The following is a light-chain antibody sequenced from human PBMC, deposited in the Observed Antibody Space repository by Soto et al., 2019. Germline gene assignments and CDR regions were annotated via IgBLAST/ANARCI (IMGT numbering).Light chain of an antibody. V-gene: IGKV3-15*01. CDR3: QQYNNWPYT. CDR2: GES. J-gene: IGKJ2*01. Sequence: EIMMTQSPATLSVSPGERATLSCRASQSVSSNLAWYQQKPGQAPRLLIYGESTRATGIPSRFSGSGSGTEFTLTISSLQSEDFAVYYCQQYNNWPYTFGQGTKLEIK. CDR1: QSVSSN.